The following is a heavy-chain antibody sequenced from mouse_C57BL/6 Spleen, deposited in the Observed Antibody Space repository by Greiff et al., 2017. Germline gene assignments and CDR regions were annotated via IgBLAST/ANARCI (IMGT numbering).Heavy chain of an antibody. CDR2: IDPSDSGT. CDR1: GYTFTSYW. J-gene: IGHJ1*03. Sequence: QVQLKQPGAELVRPGSSVKLSCKASGYTFTSYWLHWVKQRPIQGLEWIGNIDPSDSGTHYNQKFKDKATLTVDKSSSTAYMQLSSLTSEDSAVYYCARETGNYVDWYFDVWGTGTTVTVSS. D-gene: IGHD2-1*01. CDR3: ARETGNYVDWYFDV. V-gene: IGHV1-52*01.